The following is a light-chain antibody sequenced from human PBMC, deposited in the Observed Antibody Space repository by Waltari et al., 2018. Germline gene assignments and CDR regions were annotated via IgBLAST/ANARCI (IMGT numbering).Light chain of an antibody. CDR2: DAS. CDR3: QQRSGWPNT. J-gene: IGKJ4*01. V-gene: IGKV3-11*01. CDR1: ESIRSY. Sequence: EIVLTQPPATLSLSPGERPTLSCSASESIRSYLAWYQQRPGQAPRLLTYDASNRPTGIPTRFSGSGSGTDFILTINSLGPKDFAVYYCQQRSGWPNTFGGGTKVEIK.